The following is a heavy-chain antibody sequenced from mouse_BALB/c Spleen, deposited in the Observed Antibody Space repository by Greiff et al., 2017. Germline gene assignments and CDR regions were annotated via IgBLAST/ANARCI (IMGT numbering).Heavy chain of an antibody. CDR3: ARGMVTTRAY. D-gene: IGHD2-2*01. V-gene: IGHV1-4*01. CDR2: INPSSGYT. Sequence: VKLVESGAELARPGASVKMSCKASGYTFTSYTMHWVKQRPGQGLEWIGYINPSSGYTNYNQKFKDKATLTADKSSSTAYMQLSSLTSEDSAVYYCARGMVTTRAYWGQGTLVTVSA. CDR1: GYTFTSYT. J-gene: IGHJ3*01.